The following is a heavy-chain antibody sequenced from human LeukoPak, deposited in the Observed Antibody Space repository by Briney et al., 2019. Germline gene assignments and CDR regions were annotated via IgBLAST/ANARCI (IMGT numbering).Heavy chain of an antibody. CDR3: ARRVHYYDTSGYSYYFDY. V-gene: IGHV4-59*08. J-gene: IGHJ4*02. D-gene: IGHD3-22*01. CDR1: GVSISSYF. Sequence: SETLSLTCTVSGVSISSYFCSWIRQPPGKGLEWIGYIYDSGRTNYNPSLKNRVAISVDKSKNQFSLKLSSVTAADTAVYYCARRVHYYDTSGYSYYFDYWGQGTLVTVSS. CDR2: IYDSGRT.